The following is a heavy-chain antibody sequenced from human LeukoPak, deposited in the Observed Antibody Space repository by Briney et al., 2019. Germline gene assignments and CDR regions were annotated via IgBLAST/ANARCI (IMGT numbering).Heavy chain of an antibody. V-gene: IGHV1-18*01. CDR2: ISGYNGNT. Sequence: ASVKVSCKASGYTSTSYGITWVRQAPGQGLEWMGWISGYNGNTNYAQKLQGRVTMTTDTSTSTAYMELRSLRSDDTAVYYCARDGRLRLGELSLFFDYWGQGTLVTVSS. J-gene: IGHJ4*02. CDR1: GYTSTSYG. D-gene: IGHD3-16*02. CDR3: ARDGRLRLGELSLFFDY.